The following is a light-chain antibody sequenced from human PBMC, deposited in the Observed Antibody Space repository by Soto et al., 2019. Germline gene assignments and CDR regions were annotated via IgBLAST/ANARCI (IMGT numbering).Light chain of an antibody. J-gene: IGKJ1*01. CDR2: KAS. CDR1: QSISIW. CDR3: QQYNSYPWT. V-gene: IGKV1-5*03. Sequence: DIQMNKSPSTLSASEGDRVTITCRASQSISIWLAWYQQKPGKAPKLLIYKASSLESGVPSRFSGSGSGTEFTLTISSLQPDDFATYYCQQYNSYPWTFGQGTKVDIK.